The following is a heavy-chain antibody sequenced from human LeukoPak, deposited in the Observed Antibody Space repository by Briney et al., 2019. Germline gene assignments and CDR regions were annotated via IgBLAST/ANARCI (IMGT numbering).Heavy chain of an antibody. CDR2: IWYDGSNK. V-gene: IGHV3-33*01. J-gene: IGHJ2*01. D-gene: IGHD4-17*01. Sequence: GGSLRLSCAASGFTFSSYGMHWVRQAPGKGLEWVAVIWYDGSNKYYADSVKGRFTTSRDNSKNTLYLQMNSLRAEDTAVYYCARDPGDDYGDYYWYFDLWGRGTLVTVSS. CDR1: GFTFSSYG. CDR3: ARDPGDDYGDYYWYFDL.